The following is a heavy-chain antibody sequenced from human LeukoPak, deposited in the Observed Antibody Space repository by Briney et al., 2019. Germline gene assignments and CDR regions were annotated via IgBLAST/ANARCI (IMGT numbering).Heavy chain of an antibody. CDR1: GGSISNWY. Sequence: SETLSLTCTVSGGSISNWYWSWIRQPAGKGLEWIGHIYTSGSTNYNPSLKSRVTMSVDTSKNQFSLKLSSVTAADTAVYYCARQSYGSSINNWFDPWGQGTLVTVSS. V-gene: IGHV4-4*07. D-gene: IGHD3-10*01. J-gene: IGHJ5*02. CDR2: IYTSGST. CDR3: ARQSYGSSINNWFDP.